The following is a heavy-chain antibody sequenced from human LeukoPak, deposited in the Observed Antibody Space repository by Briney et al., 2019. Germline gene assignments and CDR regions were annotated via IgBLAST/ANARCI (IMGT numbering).Heavy chain of an antibody. Sequence: SETLSLTCTVSGYSISSGYYWGWIRQPPGKGLEWIGNIHHSGSTYYKPSLRSRVIISVDTSKNQFSLRLSSVTAADTAVYYCARHFGSGSYYNDYWGQGTLVTVSS. V-gene: IGHV4-38-2*02. D-gene: IGHD3-10*01. CDR3: ARHFGSGSYYNDY. CDR2: IHHSGST. J-gene: IGHJ4*02. CDR1: GYSISSGYY.